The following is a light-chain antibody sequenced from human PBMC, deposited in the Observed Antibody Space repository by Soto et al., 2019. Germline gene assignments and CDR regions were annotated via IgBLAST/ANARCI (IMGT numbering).Light chain of an antibody. V-gene: IGKV4-1*01. J-gene: IGKJ1*01. CDR2: WAS. Sequence: DIVIPQSPASRAVSLRERPTINSPSSQSVLYSSNNKNYLAWYQQKPGQPPKLLIYWASTRESGVPDRFSGSGSGTDFTLTISSLQAEDVAVYYCQQYYSTPQTFGQGTKVDIK. CDR1: QSVLYSSNNKNY. CDR3: QQYYSTPQT.